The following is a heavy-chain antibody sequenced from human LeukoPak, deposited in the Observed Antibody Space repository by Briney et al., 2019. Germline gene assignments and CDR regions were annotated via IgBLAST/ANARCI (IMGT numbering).Heavy chain of an antibody. CDR2: IYYSGST. D-gene: IGHD3-10*01. CDR3: ARAVGSGSFQTYYYYMDV. Sequence: SETLSLTCTVSGGSISSSSYYWGWIRQPPGKGLKWIGSIYYSGSTYYNPSLKSRVTMSVDTSKNQFSLKLSSVTAADTAVYYCARAVGSGSFQTYYYYMDVWGKGTTVTISS. J-gene: IGHJ6*03. V-gene: IGHV4-39*07. CDR1: GGSISSSSYY.